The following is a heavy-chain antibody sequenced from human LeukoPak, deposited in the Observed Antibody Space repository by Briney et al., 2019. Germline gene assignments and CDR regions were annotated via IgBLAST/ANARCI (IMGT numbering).Heavy chain of an antibody. Sequence: ASVKVSCKASGYTFTSYYKHWVRQAPGQGLEWMGIINPSGGSTSYAQKFQGRVTMTRDTSTSTVYMELSSLRSEDTAVYYCARGTITIFGVRTGFDPWGQGTLVTVSS. CDR3: ARGTITIFGVRTGFDP. CDR1: GYTFTSYY. J-gene: IGHJ5*02. D-gene: IGHD3-3*01. CDR2: INPSGGST. V-gene: IGHV1-46*03.